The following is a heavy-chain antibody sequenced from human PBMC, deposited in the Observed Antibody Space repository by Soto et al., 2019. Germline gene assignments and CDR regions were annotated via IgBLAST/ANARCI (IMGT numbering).Heavy chain of an antibody. J-gene: IGHJ6*02. V-gene: IGHV1-18*01. CDR3: SRFIMVGGWFDPNYYHGMDV. CDR2: ISGYNGNT. D-gene: IGHD6-19*01. Sequence: QVQLVQSGAEVKKPGASVTVACKTSGYTFSNYGINWVRPATGQGLEWLGWISGYNGNTNYAQTVQGRVTMTTDTSTGTVDMALSSLKSDDTAIYYCSRFIMVGGWFDPNYYHGMDVWGQGTTVTVSS. CDR1: GYTFSNYG.